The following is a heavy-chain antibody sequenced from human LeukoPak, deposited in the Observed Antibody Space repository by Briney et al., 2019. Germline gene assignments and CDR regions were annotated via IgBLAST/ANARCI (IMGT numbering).Heavy chain of an antibody. V-gene: IGHV4-34*01. CDR1: GGSFSGYY. J-gene: IGHJ5*02. CDR2: INHSGST. CDR3: ARVRGIAARWFDP. D-gene: IGHD6-6*01. Sequence: SETLSLTCAVYGGSFSGYYWSWIRQPPGKGLEWIGEINHSGSTNYNPSLKSRVTISVDTSKNQFSLKLSSVTAADTAVYYCARVRGIAARWFDPWGQGTLVTVSS.